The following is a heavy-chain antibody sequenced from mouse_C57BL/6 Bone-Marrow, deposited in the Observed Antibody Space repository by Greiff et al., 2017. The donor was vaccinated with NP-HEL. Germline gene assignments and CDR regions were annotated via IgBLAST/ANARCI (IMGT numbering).Heavy chain of an antibody. V-gene: IGHV2-5*01. Sequence: VQLQQSGPGLVQPSQSLSITCTVSGFSLTSYGVHWVRQSPGKGLEWLGVIWRGGSTDYNAAFMSRLSITKNKSKRQVFFKRNSLQADYTAIYYCNGRYAMDYWGQGTSVTVSS. J-gene: IGHJ4*01. CDR3: NGRYAMDY. CDR1: GFSLTSYG. CDR2: IWRGGST.